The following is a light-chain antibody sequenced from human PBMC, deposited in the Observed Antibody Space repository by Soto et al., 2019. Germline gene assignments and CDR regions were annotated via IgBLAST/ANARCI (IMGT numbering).Light chain of an antibody. Sequence: DIQMTQSPSSVSASVGDRVTITCRASQGIGSWLAWYQQKPGTAPELLISAASSLQSGVPSRFSGSGSGTDFSLTISSLQPEDFATYYCLQHSSYPFTFGPGTEVHVK. CDR1: QGIGSW. CDR3: LQHSSYPFT. CDR2: AAS. J-gene: IGKJ3*01. V-gene: IGKV1-12*01.